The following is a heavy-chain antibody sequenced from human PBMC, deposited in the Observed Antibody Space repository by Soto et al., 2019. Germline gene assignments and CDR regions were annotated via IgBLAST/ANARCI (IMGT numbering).Heavy chain of an antibody. CDR3: VNGWRVQLLSYFDY. D-gene: IGHD1-1*01. V-gene: IGHV3-64D*08. CDR2: ITSNGGST. CDR1: GFTCSTNE. Sequence: GYLRLSCSASGFTCSTNEVHWVRQAPGKGLGYVSAITSNGGSTYYADSVKGRFTISRDNSKNILYLQMSSLRAEDTAVYYCVNGWRVQLLSYFDYWGQGTLVTVSS. J-gene: IGHJ4*02.